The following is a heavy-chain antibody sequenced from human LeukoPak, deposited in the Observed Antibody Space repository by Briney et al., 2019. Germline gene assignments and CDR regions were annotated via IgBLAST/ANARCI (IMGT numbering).Heavy chain of an antibody. V-gene: IGHV1-24*01. J-gene: IGHJ4*02. CDR1: EYSLSDLS. Sequence: ASVKVSCKISEYSLSDLSIHWVREAPGEGLEWMGGFDSENNKMVYSQKFQGRVTMTEDTSADTAYMELTSPRSEDTAVYFCATDRVYRSSGRSWGFFDYWGQGTLVIVFS. CDR3: ATDRVYRSSGRSWGFFDY. CDR2: FDSENNKM. D-gene: IGHD6-19*01.